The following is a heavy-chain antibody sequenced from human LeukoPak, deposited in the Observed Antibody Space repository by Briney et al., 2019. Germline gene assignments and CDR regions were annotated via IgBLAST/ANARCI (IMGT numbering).Heavy chain of an antibody. J-gene: IGHJ6*04. CDR3: ARERLGFRVDV. D-gene: IGHD3-10*01. CDR2: INTSGNT. CDR1: GDSISNYY. Sequence: SETLSLTCTVSGDSISNYYWTWIRQSAGKGLQWIGRINTSGNTNYNPYLKSRVTVSLDTSKNQFSLNLSSVTAADTAVYYCARERLGFRVDVWGKGTTVTVSS. V-gene: IGHV4-4*07.